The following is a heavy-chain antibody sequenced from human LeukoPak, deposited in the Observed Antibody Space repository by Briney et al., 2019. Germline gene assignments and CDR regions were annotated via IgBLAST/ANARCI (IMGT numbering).Heavy chain of an antibody. Sequence: GRSLRLSCAASGFTFYDYAMHWVRQAPGKGLEWVSGISWNSGSIGYADSVKGRFTISRDNAKNTLYLQVNSLRAEDMALYHCAKYTGARGYCISTSCYTDYYMDVWGKGTTVTVSS. CDR1: GFTFYDYA. V-gene: IGHV3-9*03. CDR2: ISWNSGSI. D-gene: IGHD2-2*02. J-gene: IGHJ6*03. CDR3: AKYTGARGYCISTSCYTDYYMDV.